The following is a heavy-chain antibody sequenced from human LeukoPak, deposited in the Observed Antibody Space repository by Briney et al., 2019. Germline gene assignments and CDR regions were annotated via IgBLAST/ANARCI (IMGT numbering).Heavy chain of an antibody. J-gene: IGHJ6*02. CDR3: AKVLDSYGNYYYYYGMDV. D-gene: IGHD5-18*01. V-gene: IGHV3-53*01. CDR2: IYSGGST. Sequence: GGSLRLSCAASGFTVSSNYMSWVRQAPGKGLEWVSVIYSGGSTYYADSVKGRFTISRDNSKNTLYLQMNSLRAEDTAVYYCAKVLDSYGNYYYYYGMDVWGQGTTVTVSS. CDR1: GFTVSSNY.